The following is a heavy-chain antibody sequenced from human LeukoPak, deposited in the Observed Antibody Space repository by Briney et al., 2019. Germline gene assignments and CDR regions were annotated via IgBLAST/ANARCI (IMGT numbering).Heavy chain of an antibody. CDR2: ISGSGSST. Sequence: GGSLRLSCAASGFTFSSYAMSWARQAPGKGLEWVSAISGSGSSTYSADSAKGRFTVSRDNSKNTLSLQMNSLRVEDTAVYYCARPFWSPHPTHAFDMWGQGTMVTVSS. V-gene: IGHV3-23*01. CDR3: ARPFWSPHPTHAFDM. CDR1: GFTFSSYA. J-gene: IGHJ3*02. D-gene: IGHD3-3*01.